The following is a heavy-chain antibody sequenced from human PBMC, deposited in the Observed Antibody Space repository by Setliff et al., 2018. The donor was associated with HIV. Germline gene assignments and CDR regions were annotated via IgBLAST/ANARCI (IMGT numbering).Heavy chain of an antibody. CDR1: GGSISSGGYY. CDR3: ASGEYSYGYRFDY. Sequence: PSETLSLTCTVSGGSISSGGYYWSWIRQHPGKGLEWIGYIYYSGSTNYNPSLKSRVTISVDTSKNQFSLKLTSVTPADTAVYYCASGEYSYGYRFDYWGQGTLVTVSS. V-gene: IGHV4-61*08. D-gene: IGHD5-18*01. J-gene: IGHJ4*02. CDR2: IYYSGST.